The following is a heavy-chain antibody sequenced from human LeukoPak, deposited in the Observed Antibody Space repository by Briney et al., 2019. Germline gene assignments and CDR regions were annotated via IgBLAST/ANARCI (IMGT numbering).Heavy chain of an antibody. V-gene: IGHV3-7*01. CDR3: VRVWHYSDF. J-gene: IGHJ4*02. CDR1: GFTFSNYW. CDR2: INQDGSEK. D-gene: IGHD2-21*01. Sequence: GGSLRLSCAASGFTFSNYWMSWVRQAPGKGLEWVANINQDGSEKYYVDSVKGRFTISRDNAKNTVHLQMNSLRAEDTAVYYCVRVWHYSDFWGQGTLVTVSS.